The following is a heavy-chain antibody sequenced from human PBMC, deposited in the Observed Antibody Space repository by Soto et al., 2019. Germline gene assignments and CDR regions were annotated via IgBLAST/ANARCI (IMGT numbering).Heavy chain of an antibody. D-gene: IGHD5-18*01. CDR3: ARGRGYSYGSFDY. CDR1: GGSISSYY. V-gene: IGHV4-59*01. J-gene: IGHJ4*02. Sequence: SETLSLTCTVSGGSISSYYWSWIRQPPGKGLEWIGYIYYSGSTNYNPSLKSRVTISVDTSKNQFSLKLSSVTAADTAVYYCARGRGYSYGSFDYWGQGTLVTVSS. CDR2: IYYSGST.